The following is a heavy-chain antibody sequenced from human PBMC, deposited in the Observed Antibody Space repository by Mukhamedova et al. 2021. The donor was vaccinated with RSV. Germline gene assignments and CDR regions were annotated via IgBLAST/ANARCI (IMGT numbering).Heavy chain of an antibody. CDR3: ASDLSVVVTAILDY. Sequence: GFTFSSYAMHWVRQAPGKGLEWVAVISYDGSNKYYADPVKGRFTISRDNSKNTLYLQMNSLRAEDTAVYYCASDLSVVVTAILDY. CDR1: GFTFSSYA. J-gene: IGHJ4*01. D-gene: IGHD2-21*02. V-gene: IGHV3-30*01. CDR2: ISYDGSNK.